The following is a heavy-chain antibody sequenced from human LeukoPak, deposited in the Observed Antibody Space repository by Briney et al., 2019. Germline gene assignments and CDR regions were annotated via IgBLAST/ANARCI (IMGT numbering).Heavy chain of an antibody. CDR1: GYSFNNYW. D-gene: IGHD3-16*01. V-gene: IGHV5-51*01. CDR2: IFPGDSHI. J-gene: IGHJ6*02. Sequence: GESLKISCKGSGYSFNNYWIAWVRQKPGKGLEWMGIIFPGDSHIIYSPAFQGQVTISADKSSTIAYLQWSSLKASDTAVYYCARVQSLGYGMDVWGQGTTVTASS. CDR3: ARVQSLGYGMDV.